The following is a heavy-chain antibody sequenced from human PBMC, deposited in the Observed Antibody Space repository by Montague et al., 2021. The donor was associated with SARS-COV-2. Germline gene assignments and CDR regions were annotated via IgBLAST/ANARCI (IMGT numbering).Heavy chain of an antibody. V-gene: IGHV4-59*01. CDR2: ISYSGST. CDR1: GGSISSYY. CDR3: ARDGCSGGSCYYSWFDP. D-gene: IGHD2-15*01. Sequence: SETLSLTCTVSGGSISSYYWSWIRQPPGKGLEWIGYISYSGSTNYNPSLKSRVTMSVDTSKNHFSLKLNSVTAADTAVYYCARDGCSGGSCYYSWFDPWGQGTLVTVSS. J-gene: IGHJ5*02.